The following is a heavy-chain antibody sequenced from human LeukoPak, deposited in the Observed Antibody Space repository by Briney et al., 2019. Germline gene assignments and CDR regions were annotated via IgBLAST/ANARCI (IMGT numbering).Heavy chain of an antibody. J-gene: IGHJ5*02. CDR3: AGLHFQSAEEFGP. CDR2: THFTGST. CDR1: GGSINGRW. V-gene: IGHV4-59*03. D-gene: IGHD6-25*01. Sequence: SETLSLTCTVSGGSINGRWWSWIRQSPGKGLEWIGYTHFTGSTNYNPSLNGRATASVDASKNQFSLKLTSVTAADTAVYYCAGLHFQSAEEFGPWGRGTLVTVSS.